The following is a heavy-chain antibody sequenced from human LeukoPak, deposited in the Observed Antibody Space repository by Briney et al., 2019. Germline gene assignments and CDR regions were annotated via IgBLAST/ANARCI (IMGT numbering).Heavy chain of an antibody. CDR1: GVSFANHY. D-gene: IGHD3-9*01. CDR3: ARQSRRHYDILTGYYIGEYYFDY. Sequence: PSETLSLTCSVSGVSFANHYWSWIRQPPGKGLEWIGHLYYSGSTTYNPSLESRVTMSVDPSRNQLSLKLSSVTAADTAVYYCARQSRRHYDILTGYYIGEYYFDYWGQGTLVTVSS. CDR2: LYYSGST. J-gene: IGHJ4*02. V-gene: IGHV4-59*08.